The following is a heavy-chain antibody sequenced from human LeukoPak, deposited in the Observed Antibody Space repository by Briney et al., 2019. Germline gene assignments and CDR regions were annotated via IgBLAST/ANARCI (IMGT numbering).Heavy chain of an antibody. J-gene: IGHJ4*02. CDR2: MYYSGNS. D-gene: IGHD1-26*01. Sequence: SETLSLTCSVSGVSVGSAGYYWTWIRQPPGKELEWIGYMYYSGNSNYNPFLKSRVTMSLDPSKNRFSLKLSSVTAADTAVYYCARSQSQSGSYRYYFTYWGQGTLVTVSS. CDR3: ARSQSQSGSYRYYFTY. V-gene: IGHV4-61*08. CDR1: GVSVGSAGYY.